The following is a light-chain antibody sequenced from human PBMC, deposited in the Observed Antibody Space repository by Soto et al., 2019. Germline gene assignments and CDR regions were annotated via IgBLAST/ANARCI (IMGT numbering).Light chain of an antibody. V-gene: IGLV2-8*01. J-gene: IGLJ1*01. CDR1: SSDVGGYNY. CDR2: EVS. CDR3: SSYAGSNNFGV. Sequence: QSALTQPPSASGSPGQSVTISCTGTSSDVGGYNYVSWYQQHPGKAPTLMIYEVSKRPSGVPDRFSGSKSGNTASLTVSGLQAEDEADYYCSSYAGSNNFGVFGTGTKVTVL.